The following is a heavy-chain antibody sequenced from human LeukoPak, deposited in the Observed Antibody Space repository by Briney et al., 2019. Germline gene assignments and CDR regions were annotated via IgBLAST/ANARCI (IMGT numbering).Heavy chain of an antibody. J-gene: IGHJ4*02. D-gene: IGHD2-2*01. CDR1: GFTFSSYA. CDR2: ISGSGGST. V-gene: IGHV3-23*01. CDR3: ARGVFKLGLGYCSSTSCYPTYYFDY. Sequence: GGSLRLSCAASGFTFSSYAMSWVRQAPGKGLEWVSAISGSGGSTYYADSVKGRFTISRDNSKNTLYLQMNSLRAEDTAVYYCARGVFKLGLGYCSSTSCYPTYYFDYWGQGTLVTVSS.